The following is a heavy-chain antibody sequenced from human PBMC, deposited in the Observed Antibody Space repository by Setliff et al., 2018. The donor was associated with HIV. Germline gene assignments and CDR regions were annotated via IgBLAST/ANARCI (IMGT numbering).Heavy chain of an antibody. J-gene: IGHJ4*02. CDR3: ARDVMEYFGNYFDY. V-gene: IGHV4-38-2*02. CDR1: GYSISSGYF. Sequence: PSETLSLTCAVSGYSISSGYFWGWIRQPPGKGLEWIGHIHVSGTTNYNPSLKSRVTISIDTSKHQFSLKLTSVTAADTALYYCARDVMEYFGNYFDYWGQGALVTVSS. CDR2: IHVSGTT. D-gene: IGHD3-3*01.